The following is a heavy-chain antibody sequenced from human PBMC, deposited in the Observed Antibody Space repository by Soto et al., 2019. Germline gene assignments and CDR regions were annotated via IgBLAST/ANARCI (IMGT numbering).Heavy chain of an antibody. J-gene: IGHJ5*02. CDR1: GCTFTSYV. Sequence: AAVRVSCKACGCTFTSYVMSWVRQAPGQGLEWVGWISAYNGNTNYAQKFQGRVTMTRDTSTNTTYMELVSLRSDDTAVYYCAKDGYHNDPLSWGQGTLVTVSS. CDR2: ISAYNGNT. CDR3: AKDGYHNDPLS. V-gene: IGHV1-18*01. D-gene: IGHD1-1*01.